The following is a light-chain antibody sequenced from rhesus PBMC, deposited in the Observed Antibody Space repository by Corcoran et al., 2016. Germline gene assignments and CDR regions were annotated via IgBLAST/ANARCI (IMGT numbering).Light chain of an antibody. V-gene: IGKV1-22*01. Sequence: DIQMTQSPSSLSASVGDTVTVTCRARQGINNWLAWYQRKPRKAPKLLIDRASILQSGVPSRLSGRGSRTDFTLTISGLQSEDFATYYWQQYTSKPCSFGQGTKVEIK. CDR3: QQYTSKPCS. J-gene: IGKJ2*01. CDR2: RAS. CDR1: QGINNW.